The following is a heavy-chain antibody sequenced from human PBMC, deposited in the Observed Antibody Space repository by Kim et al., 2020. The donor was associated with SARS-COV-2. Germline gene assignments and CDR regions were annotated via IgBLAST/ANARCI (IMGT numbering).Heavy chain of an antibody. CDR2: NT. J-gene: IGHJ4*02. D-gene: IGHD6-19*01. V-gene: IGHV1-3*01. CDR3: AREAVTGSFDY. Sequence: NTGYAQKCQGRVSITRDTSATTAYLEVSGLISEDTAVYYCAREAVTGSFDYWGQGSLVTVSS.